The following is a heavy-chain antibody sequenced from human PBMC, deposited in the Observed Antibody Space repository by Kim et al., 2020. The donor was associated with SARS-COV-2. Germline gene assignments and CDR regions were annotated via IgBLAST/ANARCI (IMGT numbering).Heavy chain of an antibody. CDR3: ATDLNMEYSSSSLDY. CDR1: GFTFSSYG. Sequence: GGSLRLSCAASGFTFSSYGMHWVRQAPGKGLEWVAVISYDGSNKYYADSVKGRFTISRDNSKNTLYLQMNSLRAEDTAVYYCATDLNMEYSSSSLDYWG. V-gene: IGHV3-30*03. J-gene: IGHJ4*01. D-gene: IGHD6-6*01. CDR2: ISYDGSNK.